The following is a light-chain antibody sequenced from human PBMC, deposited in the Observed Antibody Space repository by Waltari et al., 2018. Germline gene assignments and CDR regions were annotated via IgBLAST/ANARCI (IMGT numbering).Light chain of an antibody. V-gene: IGKV3-20*01. CDR3: QQYVSSPIT. CDR1: QSISNNY. CDR2: GVF. Sequence: EIVLTQSPGTLSLSPGERATLSCRASQSISNNYLAWYQQEPGQAPRLLIYGVFTRATAIPDRFSGSGSGTDFTLTISRLEPEDFAVYYCQQYVSSPITFGQGTRLEIK. J-gene: IGKJ5*01.